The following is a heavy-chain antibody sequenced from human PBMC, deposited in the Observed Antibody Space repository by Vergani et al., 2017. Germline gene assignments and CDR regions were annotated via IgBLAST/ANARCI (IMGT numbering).Heavy chain of an antibody. V-gene: IGHV3-64D*06. Sequence: VQLVESGGGVVQPGTSLRLSCAASGFIFKNHGMQWVRQAPGKGLEFVSSISTNGGTTYYADSVKGRFTISRDNSESTLHLQMTSLRAEDTAVYYCANIAAPGPRGRGTGNWGQGTLVTVSS. J-gene: IGHJ4*02. D-gene: IGHD6-13*01. CDR3: ANIAAPGPRGRGTGN. CDR2: ISTNGGTT. CDR1: GFIFKNHG.